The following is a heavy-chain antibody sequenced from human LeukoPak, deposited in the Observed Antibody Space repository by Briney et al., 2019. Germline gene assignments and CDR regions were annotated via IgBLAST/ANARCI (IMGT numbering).Heavy chain of an antibody. D-gene: IGHD6-19*01. CDR3: ARDLLVAGYYYYGMDV. CDR1: GGSISSYH. Sequence: PSETLSLTCTVSGGSISSYHWSWIRQPPGKGLEWIGYIYYSGSTNYNPSLKSRVTISVDTSKNQFSLKLSSVTAADTAVYYCARDLLVAGYYYYGMDVWGQGTTVTVSS. V-gene: IGHV4-59*01. J-gene: IGHJ6*02. CDR2: IYYSGST.